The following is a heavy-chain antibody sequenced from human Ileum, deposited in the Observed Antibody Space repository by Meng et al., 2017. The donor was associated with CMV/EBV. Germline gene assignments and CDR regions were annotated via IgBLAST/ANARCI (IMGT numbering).Heavy chain of an antibody. CDR1: GEPLNGFF. CDR3: ASGRLQFTPSALQH. V-gene: IGHV4-34*02. J-gene: IGHJ1*01. CDR2: VNNRGRT. D-gene: IGHD5-24*01. Sequence: QLELQQLGAGLLKPSETLSLTCAVSGEPLNGFFCSWIRQPPGRGLEWIGEVNNRGRTNYNPSLKSRLTISIDTSKRQLSLMVTSVTAADSAIYYCASGRLQFTPSALQHWGPGTLVTVSS.